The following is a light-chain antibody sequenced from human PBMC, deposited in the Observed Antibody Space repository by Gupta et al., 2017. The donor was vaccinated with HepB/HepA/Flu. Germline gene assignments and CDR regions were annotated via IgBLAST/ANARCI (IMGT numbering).Light chain of an antibody. CDR3: HHTFNSSRM. Sequence: QSTQSPSSLSAFVGDTVTITCRASQHIDDFVNWYRQRPGKAPTLVVYAATNLQRGVPTRFIGGGSGTDFSLTISNLLPEDFATNYCHHTFNSSRMFGQGTAVEV. CDR1: QHIDDF. V-gene: IGKV1-39*01. J-gene: IGKJ1*01. CDR2: AAT.